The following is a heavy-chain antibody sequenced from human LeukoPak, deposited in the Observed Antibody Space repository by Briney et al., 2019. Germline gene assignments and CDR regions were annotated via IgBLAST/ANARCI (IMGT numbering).Heavy chain of an antibody. CDR2: IKPDEGEK. CDR1: GFTFSSDW. V-gene: IGHV3-7*03. J-gene: IGHJ6*03. Sequence: PGGSLRLSCAASGFTFSSDWMIWVRQAPGKGLEWVANIKPDEGEKYYVDSVKGRFTVSRDNAKSSLYLQMDSLRAEDTAVYYCAREKEGYNFGLDYYYYYMDVWGKGTTVTVS. D-gene: IGHD5-18*01. CDR3: AREKEGYNFGLDYYYYYMDV.